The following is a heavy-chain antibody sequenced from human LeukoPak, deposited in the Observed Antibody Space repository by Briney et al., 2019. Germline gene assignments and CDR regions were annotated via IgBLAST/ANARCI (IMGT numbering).Heavy chain of an antibody. V-gene: IGHV3-7*01. Sequence: PGGSLRLSCAASGFTFSSYWMSWVRQAPGKGLEWVASIKQDGSEKYYVDSVTGRFSVSRDNAKNSLYLQMNSLRAEDTAVYYCARAIAVAGLLFDPRGQGTLVTVSS. CDR1: GFTFSSYW. D-gene: IGHD6-19*01. CDR3: ARAIAVAGLLFDP. CDR2: IKQDGSEK. J-gene: IGHJ5*02.